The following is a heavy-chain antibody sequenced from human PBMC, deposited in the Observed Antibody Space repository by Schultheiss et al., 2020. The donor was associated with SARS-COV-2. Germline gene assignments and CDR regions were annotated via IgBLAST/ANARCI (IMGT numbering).Heavy chain of an antibody. J-gene: IGHJ2*01. CDR1: GGSISSSNW. V-gene: IGHV4-4*02. D-gene: IGHD3-10*01. Sequence: SETLSLTCAVSGGSISSSNWWSWVRQPPGKGLEWIGYIYYTGSTYYNPSLKSRVTISVDTSKNQFSLKLSSVTAADTAVYYCARSTYYYGSGSYYGGWYFDLWGRGTLVTVSS. CDR3: ARSTYYYGSGSYYGGWYFDL. CDR2: IYYTGST.